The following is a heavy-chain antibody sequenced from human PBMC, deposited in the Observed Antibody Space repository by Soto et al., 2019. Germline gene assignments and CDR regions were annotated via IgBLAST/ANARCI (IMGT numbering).Heavy chain of an antibody. Sequence: QVQLVQSGAEVKKPGSSVKVSCKASGGTFSSYTISWVRQAPGQGLEWMGRIIPILGIANYAQKFQGRVTITADKSTSTAEMKLGGLGSEDTAVYYGARDGGTMVRPHMDVW. J-gene: IGHJ6*03. CDR2: IIPILGIA. CDR1: GGTFSSYT. V-gene: IGHV1-69*08. CDR3: ARDGGTMVRPHMDV. D-gene: IGHD3-10*01.